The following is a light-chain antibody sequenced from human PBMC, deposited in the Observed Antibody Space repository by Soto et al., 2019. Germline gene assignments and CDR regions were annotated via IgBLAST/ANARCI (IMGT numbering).Light chain of an antibody. CDR3: LHDYEFPFT. CDR1: QGIRND. CDR2: SAS. Sequence: AIQMTQSPSSLSASVGDRVTITCRASQGIRNDLGWYQQKPGTAPTLLIYSASSLPSGVPSRFSGSGSGTDFTLTISSLQPEDFATYYCLHDYEFPFTFGPGTKVDI. J-gene: IGKJ3*01. V-gene: IGKV1-6*01.